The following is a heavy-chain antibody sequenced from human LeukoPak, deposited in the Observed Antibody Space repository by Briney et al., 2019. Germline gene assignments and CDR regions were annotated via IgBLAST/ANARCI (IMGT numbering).Heavy chain of an antibody. CDR1: GFTFSSFA. D-gene: IGHD3-22*01. CDR2: ISRNGGST. Sequence: GGSLRLSCSASGFTFSSFAMHWVRQAPGKGLEYVAAISRNGGSTYYADSVKGRFTISRDNSKSTLYLQMTSLRAEDTAVYYCAKDQVWIVVGSFDYWGQGTLVTVSS. CDR3: AKDQVWIVVGSFDY. J-gene: IGHJ4*02. V-gene: IGHV3-64*04.